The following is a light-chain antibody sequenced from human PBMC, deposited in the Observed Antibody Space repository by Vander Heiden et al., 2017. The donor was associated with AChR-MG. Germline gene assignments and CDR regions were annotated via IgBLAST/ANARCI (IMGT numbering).Light chain of an antibody. Sequence: EIVMTQSPATLSVSPGEGATLSCRASQSVTNNLAWYQQKPGQSPRLLIYGASTRATDIPARFSGSGSGTEFTLTISSLQSEDFAVYYCQQDNNWPRTFGQGTKVEIK. CDR2: GAS. V-gene: IGKV3-15*01. CDR1: QSVTNN. CDR3: QQDNNWPRT. J-gene: IGKJ1*01.